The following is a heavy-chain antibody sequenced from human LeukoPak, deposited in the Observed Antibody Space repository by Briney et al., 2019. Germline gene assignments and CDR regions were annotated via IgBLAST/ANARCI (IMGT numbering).Heavy chain of an antibody. CDR1: GGSLSSRSYY. J-gene: IGHJ6*03. CDR3: ARILAYYYYYMDV. CDR2: IYYSGST. D-gene: IGHD3-3*01. V-gene: IGHV4-39*01. Sequence: KPSETLSLTCTVSGGSLSSRSYYWGWIRPPPGKGLEGVGSIYYSGSTYYNQSLKSRVTISVDTSKNQFSLKLSSVTAADTAVYYCARILAYYYYYMDVWGKGTTVTVSS.